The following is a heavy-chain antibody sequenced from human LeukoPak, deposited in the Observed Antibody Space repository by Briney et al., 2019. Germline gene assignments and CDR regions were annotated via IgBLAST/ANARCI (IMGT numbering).Heavy chain of an antibody. V-gene: IGHV1-2*02. D-gene: IGHD6-13*01. CDR1: GYTFSGYY. CDR2: INPNSGGT. Sequence: ASVKVSCKASGYTFSGYYMQWVRQAPGPGLEWMGWINPNSGGTNYAQMFQGRVTMTRDTSISTGYMELSSLRSDDTAVYYCVRGGISSWSQPYFFDFWGQGTLVTVSS. J-gene: IGHJ4*02. CDR3: VRGGISSWSQPYFFDF.